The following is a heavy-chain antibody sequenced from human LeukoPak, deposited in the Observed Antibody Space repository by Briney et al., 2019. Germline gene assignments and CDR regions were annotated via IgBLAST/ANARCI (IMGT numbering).Heavy chain of an antibody. CDR2: MSADSATT. J-gene: IGHJ4*02. V-gene: IGHV3-23*01. D-gene: IGHD3-10*01. CDR1: GFNFGSYS. CDR3: AXKSASGNYPLDY. Sequence: XAXXGFNFGSYSMTWVRQAPGKGLEWVSVMSADSATTFYADSVKGRFTISRDNVKNTVFLQMSSLRAEDTARYYCAXKSASGNYPLDYWGQGTLVTVSS.